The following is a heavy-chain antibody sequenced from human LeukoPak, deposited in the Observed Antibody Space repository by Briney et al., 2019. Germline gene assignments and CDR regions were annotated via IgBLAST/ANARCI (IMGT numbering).Heavy chain of an antibody. V-gene: IGHV4-4*09. D-gene: IGHD3-16*01. CDR2: IHTSGST. Sequence: KTSETLSPTRTVSGGSISSYYWSWIRQPPGKGLEWIGYIHTSGSTNYNPSLKSRVTISVDTSKNQFSLKLSSVTAADTAVYYCVRRRTLGVSGGCCWFDPWGQGTLVTVSS. J-gene: IGHJ5*02. CDR3: VRRRTLGVSGGCCWFDP. CDR1: GGSISSYY.